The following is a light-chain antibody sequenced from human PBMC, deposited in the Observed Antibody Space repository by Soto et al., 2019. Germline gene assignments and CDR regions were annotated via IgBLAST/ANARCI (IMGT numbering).Light chain of an antibody. J-gene: IGKJ2*01. CDR3: QHYDNSPPFT. V-gene: IGKV3-20*01. CDR2: GAS. CDR1: QSVSSSY. Sequence: EIVWTQSPGTMSLSPGERATLSCRASQSVSSSYLAWYQQKPGQAPRLLIYGASSRATGIPDRFSGSGSGTDFTLTISRLEPEDFAVYFCQHYDNSPPFTFGQGTKVDIK.